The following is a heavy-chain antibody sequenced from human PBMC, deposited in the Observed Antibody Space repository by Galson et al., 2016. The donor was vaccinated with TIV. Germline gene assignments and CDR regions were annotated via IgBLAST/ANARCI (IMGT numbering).Heavy chain of an antibody. CDR1: GFSLSTSGMS. D-gene: IGHD6-13*01. CDR3: ARGTPGAAGGLGF. CDR2: IDWDDDK. Sequence: PALVKPTQTLTVTCTFSGFSLSTSGMSVTWIRQPPGKALGWLARIDWDDDKYYSTSLKTRLTISKDTSKNQVVLTMTNMDPVDTATYYCARGTPGAAGGLGFWGQGTLVTVSS. J-gene: IGHJ4*02. V-gene: IGHV2-70*11.